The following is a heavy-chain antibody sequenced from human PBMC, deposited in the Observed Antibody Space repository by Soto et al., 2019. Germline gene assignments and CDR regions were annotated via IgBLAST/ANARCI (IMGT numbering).Heavy chain of an antibody. CDR3: ARGRAEQSDFVY. V-gene: IGHV4-34*01. D-gene: IGHD6-19*01. CDR1: GGSFSGYY. Sequence: QVQLQQWGAGLLKPSETLSLTCAVYGGSFSGYYWSWIRQPPGKGLEWIGGINHIGSTNYNPYLKSRVAISVDTSKNQFSLKLSSVTAGDTAVYYCARGRAEQSDFVYWGQGALVAVSS. CDR2: INHIGST. J-gene: IGHJ4*02.